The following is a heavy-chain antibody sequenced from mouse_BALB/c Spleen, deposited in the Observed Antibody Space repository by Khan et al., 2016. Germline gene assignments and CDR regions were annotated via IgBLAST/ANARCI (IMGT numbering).Heavy chain of an antibody. J-gene: IGHJ2*01. CDR2: IRSKAHNHAT. V-gene: IGHV6-6*01. Sequence: EVKLEVSGGGLVQPGGSMKLSCAASGFTFSDAWMDWVRQSPEKGLEWVAEIRSKAHNHATYYAESVKGKFTISRDDSKSSVYLQMNILRAEDTGIYYCRSVYFDYWGQGTTLTVSS. CDR1: GFTFSDAW. CDR3: RSVYFDY.